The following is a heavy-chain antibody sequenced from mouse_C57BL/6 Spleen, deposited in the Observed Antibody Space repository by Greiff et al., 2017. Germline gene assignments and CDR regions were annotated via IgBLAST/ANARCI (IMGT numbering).Heavy chain of an antibody. CDR1: GFNIKDYY. J-gene: IGHJ3*01. Sequence: VQLQQSGAELVRPGASVKLSCTASGFNIKDYYMHWVKQRPEQGLEWIGRIDPEAGDTEYAPKFQGKATMPADTSSNTAYLQLSSLTSEDTAVYYCTYYYGSSYGFSYWGQGSLVTVSA. D-gene: IGHD1-1*01. V-gene: IGHV14-1*01. CDR3: TYYYGSSYGFSY. CDR2: IDPEAGDT.